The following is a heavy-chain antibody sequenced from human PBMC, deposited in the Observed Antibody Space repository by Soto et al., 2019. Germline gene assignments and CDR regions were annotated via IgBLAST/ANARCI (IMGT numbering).Heavy chain of an antibody. V-gene: IGHV3-23*01. CDR2: ISGSGGST. CDR1: GFTFSNYA. D-gene: IGHD5-12*01. J-gene: IGHJ6*02. CDR3: AIPGGDSGYDIYYQYGMDV. Sequence: EVQLLESGGGLVQPGGSLRLSCGASGFTFSNYAMSWVRQAPGKGLEWVSSISGSGGSTYYADSVKGRFTISRDNSKNTLFLQMFSLRAEDTAVYYCAIPGGDSGYDIYYQYGMDVWGQGTTVTVSS.